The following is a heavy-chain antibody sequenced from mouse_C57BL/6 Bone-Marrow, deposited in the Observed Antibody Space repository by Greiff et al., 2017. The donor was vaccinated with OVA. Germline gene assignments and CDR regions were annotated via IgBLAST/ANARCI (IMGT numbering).Heavy chain of an antibody. J-gene: IGHJ1*03. V-gene: IGHV1-7*01. CDR2: INPSSGYT. D-gene: IGHD1-1*01. CDR1: GYTFTSYW. Sequence: VQLQQSGAELAKPGASVKLSCKASGYTFTSYWMHWVKQRPGQGLEWIGYINPSSGYTKYNQKFKDKATLTAVKSSSTAYMQLRSLTYEDSAVYYCARPHYGSSPFDVWGTGTTVTVSS. CDR3: ARPHYGSSPFDV.